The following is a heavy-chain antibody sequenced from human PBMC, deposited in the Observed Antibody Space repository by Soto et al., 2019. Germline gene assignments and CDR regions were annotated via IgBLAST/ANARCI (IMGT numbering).Heavy chain of an antibody. Sequence: QLQLQESGPGLVKPSETLSLTCTVSGGSISSSRYYWGGIRQPPGMGLYWIGSIYYSGSPYNNPSLKSRVTISVETSKHQFSLTLSSVTAADTAVYYCARHRYCSGSSCYSGWFDPWGQGTLVSVSS. J-gene: IGHJ5*02. CDR2: IYYSGSP. V-gene: IGHV4-39*01. CDR3: ARHRYCSGSSCYSGWFDP. CDR1: GGSISSSRYY. D-gene: IGHD2-15*01.